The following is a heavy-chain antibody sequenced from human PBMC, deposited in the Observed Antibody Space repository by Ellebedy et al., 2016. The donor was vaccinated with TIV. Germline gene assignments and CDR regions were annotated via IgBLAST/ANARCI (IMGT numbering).Heavy chain of an antibody. D-gene: IGHD3-16*01. CDR2: IRCSDGRT. Sequence: GESLKISCAASGFTFANYAMTWVRQVPGKGLEWFASIRCSDGRTSYTDSAKGRFTISRDNSKNTLFLQMNNLRVEDTAMYYCARDDALDGGYLDSWGQGTLVTVSS. CDR1: GFTFANYA. J-gene: IGHJ4*02. V-gene: IGHV3-23*01. CDR3: ARDDALDGGYLDS.